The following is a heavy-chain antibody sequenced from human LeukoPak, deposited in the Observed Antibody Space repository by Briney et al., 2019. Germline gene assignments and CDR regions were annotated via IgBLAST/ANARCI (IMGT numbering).Heavy chain of an antibody. D-gene: IGHD6-19*01. CDR3: AKDSEVAGIQGFDY. Sequence: GGSLRLSCAASGFTFDDYAMHWVRQAPGKGLEWVSGISWNSGSIGYADSVKGRFTISRDNAKNSLYLQMNSLRAEDTALYYCAKDSEVAGIQGFDYWGQGTLVTVSS. CDR2: ISWNSGSI. J-gene: IGHJ4*02. V-gene: IGHV3-9*01. CDR1: GFTFDDYA.